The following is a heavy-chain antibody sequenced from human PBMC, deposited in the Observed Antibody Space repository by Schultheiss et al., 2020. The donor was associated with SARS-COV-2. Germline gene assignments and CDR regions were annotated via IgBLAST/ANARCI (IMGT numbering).Heavy chain of an antibody. Sequence: GSLRLSCTVSGGSISGYYWSWIRQPPGKGLEWIGEINHSGSTNYNPSLQSRVSISVDTSKNQFSLKLSSVTAADTAVYYCARIRGYCSSTSCYLTVGYYYYMDVWGKGTTVTVSS. J-gene: IGHJ6*03. CDR1: GGSISGYY. CDR2: INHSGST. CDR3: ARIRGYCSSTSCYLTVGYYYYMDV. V-gene: IGHV4-34*01. D-gene: IGHD2-2*01.